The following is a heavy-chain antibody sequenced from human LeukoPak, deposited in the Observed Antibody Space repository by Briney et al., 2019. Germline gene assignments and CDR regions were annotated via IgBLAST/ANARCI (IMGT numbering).Heavy chain of an antibody. V-gene: IGHV3-7*01. CDR1: GFTFNNYW. CDR2: ITPDGSDR. J-gene: IGHJ5*01. CDR3: AKDWGASGWYNWFDS. Sequence: GGSLRLSCAVSGFTFNNYWMSWVRQAPGKGLEWVANITPDGSDRYYVDSLKGRVTISRDNTKNTLYLQMNSLTTEDTAIYYCAKDWGASGWYNWFDSWGQGTQVTVSS. D-gene: IGHD6-19*01.